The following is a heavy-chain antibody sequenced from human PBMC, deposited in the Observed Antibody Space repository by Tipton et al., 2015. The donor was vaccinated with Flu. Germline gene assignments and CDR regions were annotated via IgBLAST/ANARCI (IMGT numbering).Heavy chain of an antibody. D-gene: IGHD2-21*01. V-gene: IGHV6-1*01. Sequence: GLVKPSETLSLTCAISGDDVSSNTAAWSWIRQSPSRGLEWLGRTYYRSKWYNDYAPSVIGRITIKPDTSTNQFSLQLTSVSPEDTAVYYCVCGGPRDVFDQWGQGTLITVSS. CDR3: VCGGPRDVFDQ. J-gene: IGHJ4*02. CDR2: TYYRSKWYN. CDR1: GDDVSSNTAA.